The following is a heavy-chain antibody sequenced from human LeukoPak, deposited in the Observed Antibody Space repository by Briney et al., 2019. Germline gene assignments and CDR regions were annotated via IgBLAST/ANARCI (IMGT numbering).Heavy chain of an antibody. V-gene: IGHV3-7*03. D-gene: IGHD5-24*01. J-gene: IGHJ4*02. CDR2: IKEDGTET. Sequence: GGSLRLSCAVSGFMFSSNLMSWVHLARGKGLEWVANIKEDGTETYYVDSVKGRFTISRDNAKNSLYLQMNSLRVEDTAVYYCAKEGRSLQTYWGQGTLVTVSS. CDR1: GFMFSSNL. CDR3: AKEGRSLQTY.